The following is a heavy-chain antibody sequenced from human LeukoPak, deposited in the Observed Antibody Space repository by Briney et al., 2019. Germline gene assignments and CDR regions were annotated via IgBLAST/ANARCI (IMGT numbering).Heavy chain of an antibody. J-gene: IGHJ6*02. CDR1: GFIFSDHY. CDR2: IRNKLNNYIT. Sequence: PGGSLRLSCAASGFIFSDHYIDWVRQAPGKGLEWVGRIRNKLNNYITEYAASVKGRFSISRDESKKSLFLQMNSLKTEDTAVYYCARDQELLWFGELSYGMDVWGQGTTVTVSS. V-gene: IGHV3-72*01. CDR3: ARDQELLWFGELSYGMDV. D-gene: IGHD3-10*01.